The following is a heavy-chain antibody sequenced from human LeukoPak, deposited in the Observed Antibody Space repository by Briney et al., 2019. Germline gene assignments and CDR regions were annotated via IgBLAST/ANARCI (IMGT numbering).Heavy chain of an antibody. CDR2: IYSTGST. CDR1: GGSISSYY. Sequence: SETLPLTCTVSGGSISSYYWSWIRQPAGKGLEWIGRIYSTGSTNYNPSLKSRVTMSVDTSKNQFSLRLRSVTAADTAVYYCARQIASAGTAGFDLWGQGALVTVSS. D-gene: IGHD6-13*01. V-gene: IGHV4-4*07. CDR3: ARQIASAGTAGFDL. J-gene: IGHJ4*02.